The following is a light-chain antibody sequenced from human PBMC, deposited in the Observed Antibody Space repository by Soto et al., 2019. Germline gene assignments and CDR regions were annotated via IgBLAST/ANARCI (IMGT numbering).Light chain of an antibody. CDR2: EVS. CDR3: QHYSGDRAT. J-gene: IGKJ1*01. V-gene: IGKV1-5*03. Sequence: DILLTQSPSTLSASVGDRVTISCRAGQSINKWLAWYQHKPGKAPNLLIYEVSTLHSGVPSRFSGSGSGTEFTLTISSLRPDDFATYYCQHYSGDRATFGQGTKVDIK. CDR1: QSINKW.